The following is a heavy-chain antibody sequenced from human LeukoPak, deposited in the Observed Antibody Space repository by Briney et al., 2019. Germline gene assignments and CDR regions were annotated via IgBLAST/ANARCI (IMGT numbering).Heavy chain of an antibody. J-gene: IGHJ3*02. CDR1: GFTFSSYS. CDR2: ISSSSSYI. V-gene: IGHV3-21*01. CDR3: ASSIHPAYHYDSNGSDTPVPI. Sequence: PGGSLRLSCAASGFTFSSYSMNWVRQAPGKGLEGVSSISSSSSYIYYADSVKGRFTISRDNAKNSLYLQMNSLRAEDTAVYYCASSIHPAYHYDSNGSDTPVPIWGQGTMVTVSS. D-gene: IGHD3-22*01.